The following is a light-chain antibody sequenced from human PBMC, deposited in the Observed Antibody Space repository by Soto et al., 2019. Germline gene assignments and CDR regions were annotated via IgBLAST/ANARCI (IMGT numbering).Light chain of an antibody. CDR1: QSVSGN. CDR3: QQYNNWLWT. V-gene: IGKV3-15*01. Sequence: EIVMTQSPATLSVSPGERATLSCRASQSVSGNLAWYQQKPGQAPRLLIYGASTRATGIPARFSGSGSGTESTLTISSLQSEDFAVYYCQQYNNWLWTFGQGTKVDIK. J-gene: IGKJ1*01. CDR2: GAS.